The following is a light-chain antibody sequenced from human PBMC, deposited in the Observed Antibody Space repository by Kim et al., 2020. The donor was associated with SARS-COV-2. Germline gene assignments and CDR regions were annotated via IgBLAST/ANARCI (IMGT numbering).Light chain of an antibody. CDR2: GKN. Sequence: SSELTQDPALSVALGQTVRITCQGDILRSYYAAWYQQKPGQAPVVVLYGKNNRPSGIPDRFSGSDSGNTGSLTITGVQAEDEAAYYCSSRDSSGNHWVFGGGTQLTVL. CDR1: ILRSYY. CDR3: SSRDSSGNHWV. J-gene: IGLJ3*02. V-gene: IGLV3-19*01.